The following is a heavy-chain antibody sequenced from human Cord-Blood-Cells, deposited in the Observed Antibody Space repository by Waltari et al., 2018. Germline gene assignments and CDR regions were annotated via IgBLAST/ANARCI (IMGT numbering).Heavy chain of an antibody. CDR2: INPNSGGT. Sequence: QVHLLQSGTEVKKPGDSGKVSCKASGYTYTGAHIHCVRPAPGQGLEWMGLINPNSGGTNYAQKFQGWVTMTRDTSISTAYMELSRLRSDDTDVYYCARVPKGDLEYYFDYWGQGTLVTVSS. J-gene: IGHJ4*02. CDR1: GYTYTGAH. V-gene: IGHV1-2*04. CDR3: ARVPKGDLEYYFDY. D-gene: IGHD3-16*01.